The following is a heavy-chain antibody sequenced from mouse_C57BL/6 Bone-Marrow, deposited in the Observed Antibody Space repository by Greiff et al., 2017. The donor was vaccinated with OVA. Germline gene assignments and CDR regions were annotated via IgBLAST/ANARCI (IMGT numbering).Heavy chain of an antibody. J-gene: IGHJ3*01. Sequence: EVQLQQSGPVLVKPGASVKMSCKASGYTFTDYYMNWVKQSHGKSLEWIGVINPYNGGTSYNQKFKGKATLTVDKSSSTAYMELNSLTSEDSAVYYCARFNYRFAYWGQGTLVTVSA. CDR2: INPYNGGT. D-gene: IGHD2-1*01. CDR3: ARFNYRFAY. CDR1: GYTFTDYY. V-gene: IGHV1-19*01.